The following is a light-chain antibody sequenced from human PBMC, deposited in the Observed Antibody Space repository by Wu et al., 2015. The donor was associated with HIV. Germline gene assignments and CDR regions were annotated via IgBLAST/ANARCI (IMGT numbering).Light chain of an antibody. CDR3: QQYHNWPPLT. Sequence: EIVMTQSPATLSVSPGERATLSCRASQSVSSNLAWYQRKPGQAPRLLIYGASTRAPVIPARFSGSGSGTEFTLIISSMQSEDFAVYYCQQYHNWPPLTFGGGTKVEIK. CDR1: QSVSSN. J-gene: IGKJ4*01. V-gene: IGKV3-15*01. CDR2: GAS.